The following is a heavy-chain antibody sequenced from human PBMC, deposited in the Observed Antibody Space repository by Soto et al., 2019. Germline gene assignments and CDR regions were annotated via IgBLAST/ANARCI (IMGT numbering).Heavy chain of an antibody. J-gene: IGHJ4*02. CDR1: GFTFDDYA. V-gene: IGHV3-9*01. CDR3: AKDGLYGSGSYSRGYFDY. CDR2: ISWKSGTI. Sequence: GGSLRLSCAASGFTFDDYAMHWVRQAPGKGLEWVSGISWKSGTIGYADSVKGRFTISRDKAKNSLYLQMNSLRAEDTAFYYCAKDGLYGSGSYSRGYFDYWGQGTLVTVSS. D-gene: IGHD3-10*01.